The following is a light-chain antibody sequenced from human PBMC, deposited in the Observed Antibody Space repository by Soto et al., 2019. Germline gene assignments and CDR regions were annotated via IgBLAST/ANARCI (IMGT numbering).Light chain of an antibody. CDR1: SSDGGGYNY. CDR3: SSYTSSSSVV. J-gene: IGLJ2*01. V-gene: IGLV2-14*01. CDR2: DGS. Sequence: QSVLTQPASVSGSPGQSITISCTGTSSDGGGYNYVSWYQQHPGKAPKLMIYDGSNRPSGVSNRFSGSKSGNTASLTISGLQAEDEADYYCSSYTSSSSVVFGGGTKVTVL.